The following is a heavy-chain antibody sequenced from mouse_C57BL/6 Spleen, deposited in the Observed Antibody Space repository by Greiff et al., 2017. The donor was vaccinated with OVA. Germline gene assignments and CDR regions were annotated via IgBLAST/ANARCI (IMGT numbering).Heavy chain of an antibody. D-gene: IGHD1-1*01. J-gene: IGHJ2*01. V-gene: IGHV1-59*01. CDR1: GYTFTSYW. CDR3: AIPPIGYGSSYDYFDY. Sequence: QVQLQQPGAELVRPGTSVKLSCKASGYTFTSYWMHWVKQRPGQGLEWIGVIDPSDSYTNYNQKFKGKATLTVDTSSSTAYMQLSSLTSEDSAVYYCAIPPIGYGSSYDYFDYWGQGTTLTVSS. CDR2: IDPSDSYT.